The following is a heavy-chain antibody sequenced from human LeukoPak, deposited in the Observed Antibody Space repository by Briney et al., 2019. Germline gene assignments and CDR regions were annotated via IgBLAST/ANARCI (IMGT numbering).Heavy chain of an antibody. V-gene: IGHV4-38-2*01. CDR3: ARVNGTSPEDY. Sequence: PSEILSLTCAVSGFSISSGYYWAWARQPPGKGLEWIGSIYRSGRTNFNPSLKRRVTMSVDTSKNQFSLNLSSVTAADTAVYYCARVNGTSPEDYWGQGALVTVSS. J-gene: IGHJ4*02. CDR1: GFSISSGYY. CDR2: IYRSGRT. D-gene: IGHD2-8*01.